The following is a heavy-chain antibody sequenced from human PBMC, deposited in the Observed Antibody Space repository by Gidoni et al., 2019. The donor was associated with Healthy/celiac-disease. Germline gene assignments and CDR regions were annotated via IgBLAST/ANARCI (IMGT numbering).Heavy chain of an antibody. CDR1: GYTFTSYY. D-gene: IGHD3-22*01. CDR3: ASGGAYYYDSSGYYYY. J-gene: IGHJ4*02. CDR2: INPSGGST. V-gene: IGHV1-46*01. Sequence: QVQLVQSGAEVKKPGASVKVSCQASGYTFTSYYMHWVRQAPGQGLEWMGIINPSGGSTSYAQKFQGRVTMTRDTSTSTVYMELSSLRSEDTAVYYCASGGAYYYDSSGYYYYWGQGTLVTVSS.